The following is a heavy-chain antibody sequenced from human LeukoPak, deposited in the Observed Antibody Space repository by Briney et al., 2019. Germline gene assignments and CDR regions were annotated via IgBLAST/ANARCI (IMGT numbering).Heavy chain of an antibody. D-gene: IGHD1-26*01. CDR2: ISRSGTNI. Sequence: GGSLRLSCVASGFTFSTSDMNWVRQAPGKGLDWVSYISRSGTNIYYAESVKGRFTISRDNAKKSLYSQMNSLRVEDTAVYYCARMGGNLSRWGQGTLVTASS. CDR3: ARMGGNLSR. J-gene: IGHJ4*02. CDR1: GFTFSTSD. V-gene: IGHV3-48*03.